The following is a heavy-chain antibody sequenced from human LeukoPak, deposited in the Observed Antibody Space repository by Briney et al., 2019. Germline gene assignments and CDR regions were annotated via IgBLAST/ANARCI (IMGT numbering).Heavy chain of an antibody. V-gene: IGHV4-59*08. Sequence: SESLSLTCTLSGGSISVFVWSWIPQPPREGLDYIGFIYDTGTPTNYNPLLKSRVTLSVDTSKNQFSLNLKSVTAADTAVYYCARLTKGEQWLAYYFDYWGQGAPVTVSS. CDR3: ARLTKGEQWLAYYFDY. CDR2: IYDTGTPT. D-gene: IGHD6-19*01. CDR1: GGSISVFV. J-gene: IGHJ4*02.